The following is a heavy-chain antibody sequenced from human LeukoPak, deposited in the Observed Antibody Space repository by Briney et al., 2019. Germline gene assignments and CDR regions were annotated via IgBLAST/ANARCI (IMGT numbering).Heavy chain of an antibody. J-gene: IGHJ4*02. Sequence: PGGSLRLSCAASGFTFSSYAMSWVRQAPGKGLEWVSAISGSGGSTYCADSVKGRFTISRDNSKNTLYLQMNSLRAEDTAVYYCAKSSHGGYYFDYWGQGTLVTVSS. V-gene: IGHV3-23*01. CDR1: GFTFSSYA. D-gene: IGHD3-10*01. CDR3: AKSSHGGYYFDY. CDR2: ISGSGGST.